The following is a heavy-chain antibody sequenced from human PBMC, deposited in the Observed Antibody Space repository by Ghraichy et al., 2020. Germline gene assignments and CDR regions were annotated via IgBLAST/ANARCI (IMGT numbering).Heavy chain of an antibody. V-gene: IGHV3-21*01. D-gene: IGHD6-19*01. J-gene: IGHJ3*02. CDR1: GFAFSSYS. CDR2: ISSRSSYI. CDR3: ARDANSGWSFRFDI. Sequence: GGSLRLSCAASGFAFSSYSMNWVRQAPGKGLEWVSSISSRSSYIYYADSVKGRFTISRDNAKNSLYLQMNSLRAEDTAVYYCARDANSGWSFRFDIWGQGTMVTVSS.